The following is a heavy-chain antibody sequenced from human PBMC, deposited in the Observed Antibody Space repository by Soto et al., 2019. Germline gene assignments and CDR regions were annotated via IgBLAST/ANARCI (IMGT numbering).Heavy chain of an antibody. CDR2: VSHDGRNT. J-gene: IGHJ4*02. CDR3: AKGGRQWLVTSDFNY. V-gene: IGHV3-30*18. CDR1: GFTFSDYA. D-gene: IGHD6-19*01. Sequence: VQLVESGGGVVQPGRSLRLSCAASGFTFSDYAMHWVRQAPGKGLEWVAVVSHDGRNTHYADFVKGRFTISRDSSKNMVSSEMTSLRAEDAAFYYGAKGGRQWLVTSDFNYWGQGALVTVSS.